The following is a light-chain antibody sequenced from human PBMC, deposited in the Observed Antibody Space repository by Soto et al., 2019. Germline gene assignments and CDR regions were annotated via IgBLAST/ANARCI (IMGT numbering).Light chain of an antibody. CDR1: LSLLSSPHNKKY. Sequence: DIVMTQSPDSLAVSLGERATINCRSSLSLLSSPHNKKYLAWYQQRPGQPPRLLIKWASARESGVPDRFSGSGSGTDFTLTITSLQAEDVAVYFCQHYYSTPQTVGQGTKVEIK. J-gene: IGKJ1*01. CDR3: QHYYSTPQT. V-gene: IGKV4-1*01. CDR2: WAS.